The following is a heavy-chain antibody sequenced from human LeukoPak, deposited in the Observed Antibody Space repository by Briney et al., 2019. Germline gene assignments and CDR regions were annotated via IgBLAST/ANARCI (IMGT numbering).Heavy chain of an antibody. J-gene: IGHJ4*02. D-gene: IGHD2-8*02. CDR1: GYTFTGYY. Sequence: ASVKVSCKASGYTFTGYYVHWVRQAPGQGFERMGWINPDSGATNHAQKFQGRVTMTRDTSITTAYMELSRLRSDDTAVYYCARDFTGGYFDYWGQGTLVTVSS. V-gene: IGHV1-2*02. CDR3: ARDFTGGYFDY. CDR2: INPDSGAT.